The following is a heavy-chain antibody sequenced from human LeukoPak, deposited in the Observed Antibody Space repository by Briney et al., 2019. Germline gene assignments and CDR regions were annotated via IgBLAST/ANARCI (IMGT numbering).Heavy chain of an antibody. Sequence: GGSLRLSCAASGFTFSSYWMHWVRQAPGKGLLWVSRINTDGSSTYYADSVKGRFTICRDNAKNTLYLQMNSLRAEDTAVYYCARDHYGGNSDYWGQGTLVTVSS. CDR2: INTDGSST. V-gene: IGHV3-74*01. D-gene: IGHD4-23*01. CDR1: GFTFSSYW. J-gene: IGHJ4*02. CDR3: ARDHYGGNSDY.